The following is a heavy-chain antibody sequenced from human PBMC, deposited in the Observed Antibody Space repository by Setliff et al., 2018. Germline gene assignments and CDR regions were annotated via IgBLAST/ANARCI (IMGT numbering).Heavy chain of an antibody. V-gene: IGHV1-8*02. CDR2: MNPNSGNT. D-gene: IGHD1-7*01. Sequence: SCKASGYTFTSCDINWVRQATGQGLEWMGWMNPNSGNTGYAQKFQGRVTMTRNTSISTAYMELSSLRSEDTAVYYCARDAEGPYWNFPLGNWGQGTLVTV. J-gene: IGHJ4*02. CDR3: ARDAEGPYWNFPLGN. CDR1: GYTFTSCD.